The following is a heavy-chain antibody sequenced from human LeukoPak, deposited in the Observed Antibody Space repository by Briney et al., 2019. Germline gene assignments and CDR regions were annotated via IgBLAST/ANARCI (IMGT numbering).Heavy chain of an antibody. CDR2: IYYSGST. V-gene: IGHV4-59*01. Sequence: SETLSLTCSVSGGSISNYYWGWIRQPPGKGLEWIGSIYYSGSTDYNPSLKSRVTISLDTSKNHFSLNLTSVTAADTAVYYCARDLHSMVVGRWYFDLWGRGTLVTVSS. CDR1: GGSISNYY. CDR3: ARDLHSMVVGRWYFDL. J-gene: IGHJ2*01. D-gene: IGHD3-22*01.